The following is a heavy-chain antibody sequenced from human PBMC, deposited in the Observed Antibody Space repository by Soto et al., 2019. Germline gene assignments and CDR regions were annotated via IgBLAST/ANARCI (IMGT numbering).Heavy chain of an antibody. V-gene: IGHV3-21*01. Sequence: GGSLRLSCAASGFTFSSYSMSWVRQAPGKGLEWVSSIFISSSYIYYADSVKVRFTISRDNAKNSLYLQMNILRAEDTAVYYCARDRLRYFDWGKGTTVTVSS. CDR1: GFTFSSYS. CDR3: ARDRLRYFD. D-gene: IGHD3-9*01. CDR2: IFISSSYI. J-gene: IGHJ6*04.